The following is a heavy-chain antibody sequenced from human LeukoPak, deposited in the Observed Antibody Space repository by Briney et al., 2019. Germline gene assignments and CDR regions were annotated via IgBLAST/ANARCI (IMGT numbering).Heavy chain of an antibody. CDR1: GYTFTNYG. D-gene: IGHD3-3*01. J-gene: IGHJ3*02. Sequence: ASVKVSCKASGYTFTNYGVSWVRQAPGQGLEWMGWISAYNGNTNYAQKFQGRVTMTADTSTSTAYMELRSLRSDDTAVYYCARDQGLFLEWLLSDAFDIWGQGTMVTVSS. CDR3: ARDQGLFLEWLLSDAFDI. CDR2: ISAYNGNT. V-gene: IGHV1-18*01.